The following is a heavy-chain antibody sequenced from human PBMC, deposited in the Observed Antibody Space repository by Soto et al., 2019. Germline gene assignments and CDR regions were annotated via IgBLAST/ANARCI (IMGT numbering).Heavy chain of an antibody. D-gene: IGHD4-4*01. J-gene: IGHJ6*02. Sequence: SETLSLTCTVSGGSISSSGYYWSWIRQHPGKGLEWIGYIYYSGGTYYNPSLKSRVTISVDTSKNQFSLKLSSVTAADTAVYYCERGDYSAYYYGMDVWGQGTTVTVCS. CDR1: GGSISSSGYY. V-gene: IGHV4-31*03. CDR3: ERGDYSAYYYGMDV. CDR2: IYYSGGT.